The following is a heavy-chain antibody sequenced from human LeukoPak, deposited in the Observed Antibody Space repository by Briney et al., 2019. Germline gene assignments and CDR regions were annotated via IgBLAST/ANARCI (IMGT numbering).Heavy chain of an antibody. D-gene: IGHD6-19*01. CDR2: INYSGST. Sequence: PSETLSLTCTVSGGSISSGGYYWSWIRQHPGKGLEWIGYINYSGSTYYNPSLKSRVTISVDTSKNQFSLKLSSVTAADTAVYYCARDADSSGFRNWFDPWGQGTLVTVSS. CDR3: ARDADSSGFRNWFDP. V-gene: IGHV4-31*03. J-gene: IGHJ5*02. CDR1: GGSISSGGYY.